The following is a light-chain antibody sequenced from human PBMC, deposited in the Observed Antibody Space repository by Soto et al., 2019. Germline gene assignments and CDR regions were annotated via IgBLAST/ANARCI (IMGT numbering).Light chain of an antibody. CDR2: GTS. J-gene: IGKJ4*01. CDR1: QSISKY. V-gene: IGKV1-39*01. Sequence: DIQMTQSPSSLSASVGDRVTLTCRASQSISKYLNWYQVKSGKGPKLLIYGTSTLKSGVPSRFSGSGSGTHFTLNIRNLQPEDFAVYYCQQGYSPLITFGGGTRVDIK. CDR3: QQGYSPLIT.